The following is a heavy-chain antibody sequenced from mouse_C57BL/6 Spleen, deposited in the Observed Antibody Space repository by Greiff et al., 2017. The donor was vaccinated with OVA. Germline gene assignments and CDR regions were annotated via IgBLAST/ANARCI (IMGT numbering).Heavy chain of an antibody. CDR1: GFTFSDYG. CDR2: ISSGSSTI. J-gene: IGHJ4*01. CDR3: ARPYGSSPYYAMGY. D-gene: IGHD1-1*01. V-gene: IGHV5-17*01. Sequence: EVNLVESGGGLVKPGGSLKLSCAASGFTFSDYGMHWVRQAPEKGLEWVAYISSGSSTIYYADTVKGRFTISRDNAKNTLFLQMTSLRSEDTAMYYGARPYGSSPYYAMGYWGQGTSVTVSS.